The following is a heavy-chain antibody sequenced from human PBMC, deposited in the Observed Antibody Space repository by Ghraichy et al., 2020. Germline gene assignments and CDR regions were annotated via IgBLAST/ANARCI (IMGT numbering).Heavy chain of an antibody. D-gene: IGHD1-7*01. J-gene: IGHJ4*02. V-gene: IGHV4-39*01. CDR1: GGSIGSSGYI. CDR2: VYYSGRT. Sequence: SETLSLTCSVSGGSIGSSGYIWGWIRQPPGKGLEWIGSVYYSGRTFSNPSLNSLVTMSVDTSQNQFSLRLTSVTAADTAVYYCARHRTTAVGGDFDYWGQGTLVTVSS. CDR3: ARHRTTAVGGDFDY.